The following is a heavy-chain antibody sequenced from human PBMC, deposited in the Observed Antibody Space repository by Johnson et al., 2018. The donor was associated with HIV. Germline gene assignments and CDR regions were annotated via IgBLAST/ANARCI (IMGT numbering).Heavy chain of an antibody. CDR1: GFTFSSYG. V-gene: IGHV3-30*02. D-gene: IGHD3-9*01. Sequence: QLVESGGGVVQPGGSLRLSCAASGFTFSSYGMHWVRQAPGKGLEWVAFIRYDGTNKYYADSMKGRFTISRDNSKNTLYLQMSSLRPEDTAVYYCARAGDYDILTGSLLRGAFDIWGQGTMVTVSS. J-gene: IGHJ3*02. CDR2: IRYDGTNK. CDR3: ARAGDYDILTGSLLRGAFDI.